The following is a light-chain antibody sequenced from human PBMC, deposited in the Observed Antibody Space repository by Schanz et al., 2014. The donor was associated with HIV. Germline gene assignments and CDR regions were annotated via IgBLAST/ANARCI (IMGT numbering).Light chain of an antibody. Sequence: QSVLTQPPSASGTPGQRVTISCSGASSNIASNYVFWYQQFPGTTPKLLIYRNNQRPSGVPDRFSGSKSGTSASLAISGLQSEDEADYYCAAWDVNLNGPVFGGGTKLTVL. CDR3: AAWDVNLNGPV. V-gene: IGLV1-47*01. CDR2: RNN. CDR1: SSNIASNY. J-gene: IGLJ2*01.